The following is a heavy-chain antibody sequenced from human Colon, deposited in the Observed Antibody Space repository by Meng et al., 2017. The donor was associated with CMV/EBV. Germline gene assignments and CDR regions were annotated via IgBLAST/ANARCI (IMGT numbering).Heavy chain of an antibody. D-gene: IGHD1-1*01. Sequence: SVKVSCQASGGSFNYSISWVRQAPGQGLEWMGRIIPILDKANYAQKFQGRVTIIADKSTTTAYMELYSLRSEDMAIYYCATEGMPSYNWGQGTLVTVSS. J-gene: IGHJ4*02. CDR2: IIPILDKA. CDR3: ATEGMPSYN. CDR1: GGSFNYS. V-gene: IGHV1-69*08.